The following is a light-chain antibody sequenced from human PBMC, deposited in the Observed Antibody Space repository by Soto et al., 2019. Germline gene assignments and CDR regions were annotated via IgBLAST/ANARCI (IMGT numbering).Light chain of an antibody. V-gene: IGKV1-5*01. Sequence: DILLTQSPATRSASLVDIVTITCRASQSISTWLAWYQQKPGKAPKLLIYDASSLESGVPSRFGGSGSGTEFTLTISSLQTTDFATYYCQQYAAYATFGLGTKVDIK. CDR1: QSISTW. J-gene: IGKJ1*01. CDR3: QQYAAYAT. CDR2: DAS.